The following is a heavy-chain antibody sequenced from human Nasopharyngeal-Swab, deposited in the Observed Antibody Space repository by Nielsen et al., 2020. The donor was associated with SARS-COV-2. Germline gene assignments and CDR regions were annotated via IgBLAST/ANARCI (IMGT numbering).Heavy chain of an antibody. J-gene: IGHJ6*02. CDR3: ARDEDV. CDR2: FNTANGDT. V-gene: IGHV1-3*04. Sequence: WVGQAPGQGLEWMGWFNTANGDTRYSQKFQDRVTISTDTSAISTDTSATTAYMELSSLGSEDTAVYFCARDEDVWGQGTTVTVSS.